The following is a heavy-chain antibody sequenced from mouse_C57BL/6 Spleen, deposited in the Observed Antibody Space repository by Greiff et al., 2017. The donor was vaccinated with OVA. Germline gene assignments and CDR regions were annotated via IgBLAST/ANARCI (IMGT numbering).Heavy chain of an antibody. D-gene: IGHD2-1*01. CDR2: ISSGSSTI. V-gene: IGHV5-17*01. Sequence: EVQRVESGGGLVKPGGSLKLSCAASGFTFSDYGMHWVRQAPEKGLEWVAYISSGSSTIYYADTVKGRFTISRDNSKNTLFLQMTSLRSEDTAMYYCARQGNYGYFDVWGTGTTVTVSS. J-gene: IGHJ1*03. CDR1: GFTFSDYG. CDR3: ARQGNYGYFDV.